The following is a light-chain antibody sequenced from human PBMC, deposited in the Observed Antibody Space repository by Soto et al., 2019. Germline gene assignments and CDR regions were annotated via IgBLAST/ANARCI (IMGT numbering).Light chain of an antibody. J-gene: IGLJ3*02. V-gene: IGLV1-40*01. CDR3: QSHDSSLNSWV. CDR1: SSNIGAGYD. CDR2: GNT. Sequence: QLVLTQPPSMSGAPGQRVTISCTGSSSNIGAGYDVHWYQLLPGTAPKLLIYGNTNRPSGVPDRFSGSKSGTSASLAITGLRAEDEADYYCQSHDSSLNSWVFGGGTKPTVL.